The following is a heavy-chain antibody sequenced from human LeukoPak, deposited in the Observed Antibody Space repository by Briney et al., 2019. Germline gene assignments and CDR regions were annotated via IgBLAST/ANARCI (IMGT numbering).Heavy chain of an antibody. Sequence: PGGSLRLSCAASGFTFSTYPMSWVRQVPGKGLEWVSTIGYSGANTFYADSVKGRFTLSRDNFKNTLLLQMRSLRAEDTAVYYCAKLGHGGYYSYMDVWGKGTTVTVSS. D-gene: IGHD3-16*01. CDR2: IGYSGANT. CDR1: GFTFSTYP. V-gene: IGHV3-23*01. J-gene: IGHJ6*03. CDR3: AKLGHGGYYSYMDV.